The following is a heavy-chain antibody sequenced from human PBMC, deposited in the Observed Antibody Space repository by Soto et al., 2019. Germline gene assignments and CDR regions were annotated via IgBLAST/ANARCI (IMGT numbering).Heavy chain of an antibody. Sequence: ASVNVSCKASGGTFSSYAISWVRQAPGQGLEWMGGIIPIFGTANYAQKFQGRVTITADESTSTAYMELSSLRSEDTAVYYCARGEAYGDIVVVVGSPDYGMDLWGQGHAVTASS. CDR2: IIPIFGTA. CDR3: ARGEAYGDIVVVVGSPDYGMDL. J-gene: IGHJ6*02. V-gene: IGHV1-69*13. D-gene: IGHD2-15*01. CDR1: GGTFSSYA.